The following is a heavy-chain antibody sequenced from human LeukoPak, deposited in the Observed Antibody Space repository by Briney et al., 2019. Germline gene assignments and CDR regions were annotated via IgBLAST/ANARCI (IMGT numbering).Heavy chain of an antibody. CDR3: ARDLRLSSGYSDY. CDR1: GFTFSSYS. J-gene: IGHJ4*02. V-gene: IGHV3-21*01. CDR2: ISSSSSYI. Sequence: PGGSLRLSCAASGFTFSSYSMNWVRQAPGKGLEWVSSISSSSSYIYYADSVKGRFTISRDNAKNSLYLQMNSLRAEDTAVYYCARDLRLSSGYSDYWGQGTLVTVSS. D-gene: IGHD3-22*01.